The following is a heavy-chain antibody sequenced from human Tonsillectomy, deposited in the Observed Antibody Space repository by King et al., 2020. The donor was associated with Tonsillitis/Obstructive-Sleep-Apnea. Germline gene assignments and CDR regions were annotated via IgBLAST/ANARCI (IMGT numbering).Heavy chain of an antibody. CDR1: GGSISSSSYY. D-gene: IGHD6-19*01. V-gene: IGHV4-39*01. CDR2: SYYSGRT. J-gene: IGHJ4*02. Sequence: LQLQESGPGLVKPSETLSLTCTVSGGSISSSSYYWGWIRQPPGNGLEWIGSSYYSGRTYYNPSLKSRLTISVDTSKNQFSLTLSSVTAADTAVYYCAGQTKKPWLAYYFDYRGQGTLVTVSS. CDR3: AGQTKKPWLAYYFDY.